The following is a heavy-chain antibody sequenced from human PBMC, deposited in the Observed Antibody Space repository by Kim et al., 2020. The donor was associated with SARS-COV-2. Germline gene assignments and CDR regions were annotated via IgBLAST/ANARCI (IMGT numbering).Heavy chain of an antibody. CDR2: ISSDGNDK. Sequence: GGSLRLSCAASGFTFSTYDIHWVRQAPGKGLEWVALISSDGNDKYYADSVKGRFTISRDNSRNTLYLQMNSLRAEDTAVYYCAKDSYDSGTYYYCDYWGQGTLVTVAS. D-gene: IGHD3-10*01. CDR1: GFTFSTYD. J-gene: IGHJ4*02. V-gene: IGHV3-30*18. CDR3: AKDSYDSGTYYYCDY.